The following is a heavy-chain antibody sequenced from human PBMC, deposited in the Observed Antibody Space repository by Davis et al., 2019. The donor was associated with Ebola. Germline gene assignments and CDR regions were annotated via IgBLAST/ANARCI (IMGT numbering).Heavy chain of an antibody. J-gene: IGHJ6*02. V-gene: IGHV3-43*02. D-gene: IGHD3-3*01. CDR1: GFTFDDYA. Sequence: GESLKISCAASGFTFDDYAMHWVRQAPGKGLEWVSLISGDGGSTYYADSVKGRFTISRDNSKNSLYLQMNSLRTEDTALYYCAKVLRLWGGYYRDYYYYGMDVWGQGTTVTVSS. CDR2: ISGDGGST. CDR3: AKVLRLWGGYYRDYYYYGMDV.